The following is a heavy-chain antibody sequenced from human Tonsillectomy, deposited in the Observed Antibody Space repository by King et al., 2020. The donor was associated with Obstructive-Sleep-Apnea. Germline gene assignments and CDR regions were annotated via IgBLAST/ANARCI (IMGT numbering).Heavy chain of an antibody. CDR1: GFSFTSSS. CDR3: AAVPDRDGDFDY. Sequence: QLVESGPEVKKPGTSVKVSCTASGFSFTSSSMQWVRQARGQLLEWIGCIVVGCGNTLYGQRLQARVTITRDVSTSTAYIELSSLGSDDTAVYYCAAVPDRDGDFDYWGQGTLVTVSP. CDR2: IVVGCGNT. D-gene: IGHD1-14*01. J-gene: IGHJ4*02. V-gene: IGHV1-58*02.